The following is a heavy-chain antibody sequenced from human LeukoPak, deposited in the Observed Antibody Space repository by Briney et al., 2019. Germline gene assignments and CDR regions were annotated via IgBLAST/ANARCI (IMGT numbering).Heavy chain of an antibody. J-gene: IGHJ5*02. D-gene: IGHD2-21*02. CDR3: ARVLAYCGGDCYSDGDNWFDP. V-gene: IGHV1-2*06. CDR1: GYTFTGYY. Sequence: ASVKVSCKASGYTFTGYYMHWVRQAPGQGLEWMGRINPNSGGTNYAQKFQGRVTVTRDTSISTAYMELSRLRSDDTAVYYCARVLAYCGGDCYSDGDNWFDPWGQGTLVTVSS. CDR2: INPNSGGT.